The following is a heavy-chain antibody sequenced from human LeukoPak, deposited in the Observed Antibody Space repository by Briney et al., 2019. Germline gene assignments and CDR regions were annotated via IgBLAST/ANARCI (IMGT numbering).Heavy chain of an antibody. D-gene: IGHD4-23*01. J-gene: IGHJ6*03. CDR1: GYTFTGYY. CDR3: ARVSMTTVVTRQDYYYYYMDV. Sequence: ASVKVSCKASGYTFTGYYMHWVRQAPGQGLEWMGLINPNSGGTNYAQKFQGWVTMTRDTSISTAYMELSRLRSDDTAVYYCARVSMTTVVTRQDYYYYYMDVWGKGPRSPSP. V-gene: IGHV1-2*04. CDR2: INPNSGGT.